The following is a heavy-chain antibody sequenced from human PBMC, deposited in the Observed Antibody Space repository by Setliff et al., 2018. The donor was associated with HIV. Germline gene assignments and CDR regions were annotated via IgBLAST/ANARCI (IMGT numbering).Heavy chain of an antibody. Sequence: SETLSLTCTVSGASISTGGYYWSWIRQHPGKDLEWIGYIYNSGGTYYNPSLKSRITMSIDTSKNQFSLKLSSVTAADTAVYYCARDRGRRGQLWLHFDYWGQGTLVTVSS. CDR1: GASISTGGYY. CDR3: ARDRGRRGQLWLHFDY. J-gene: IGHJ4*02. D-gene: IGHD5-18*01. CDR2: IYNSGGT. V-gene: IGHV4-31*03.